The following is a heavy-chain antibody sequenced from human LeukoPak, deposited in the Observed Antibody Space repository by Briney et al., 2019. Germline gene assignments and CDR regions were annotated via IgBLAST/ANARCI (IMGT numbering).Heavy chain of an antibody. V-gene: IGHV4-34*01. CDR2: INHSGST. CDR1: GGSFSGYY. D-gene: IGHD3-10*01. Sequence: ESSETLSLTCAVYGGSFSGYYWSWIRQPPGKGLEWIGEINHSGSTNYNPSLKSRVTISVDTSKNQFSLKLSSVTAADTAVYYCARYAWPRAYGSGSYYSYWGQGTLVTVSS. CDR3: ARYAWPRAYGSGSYYSY. J-gene: IGHJ4*02.